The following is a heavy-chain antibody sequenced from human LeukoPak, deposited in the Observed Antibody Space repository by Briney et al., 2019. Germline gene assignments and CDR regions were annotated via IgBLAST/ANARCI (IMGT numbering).Heavy chain of an antibody. D-gene: IGHD2-21*02. J-gene: IGHJ3*02. CDR1: GYTFTSYA. V-gene: IGHV1-3*01. CDR2: INAGNGNT. CDR3: ARDLAYCGGDCYPGAFDI. Sequence: ASVKVSCKASGYTFTSYAMHWVRQAPGQRLEWMGWINAGNGNTRYSQKFQGRVTITRDTSASTAYMELSSLRSEDTAVYYCARDLAYCGGDCYPGAFDIWGQGTMVTVSS.